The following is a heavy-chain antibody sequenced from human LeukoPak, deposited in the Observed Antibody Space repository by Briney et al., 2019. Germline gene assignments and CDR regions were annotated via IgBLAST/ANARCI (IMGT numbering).Heavy chain of an antibody. CDR3: ARHYYDSTGYYYFDY. Sequence: PSETLSLTCTVSGGSITGSSYYWGWIRQPPGKGLEWIGSPYYSGNTYYNPSLKSRVTISEDTSKNQFALKLSSATAADTAVYYCARHYYDSTGYYYFDYWGQGTLVTVSS. J-gene: IGHJ4*02. CDR2: PYYSGNT. V-gene: IGHV4-39*01. CDR1: GGSITGSSYY. D-gene: IGHD3-22*01.